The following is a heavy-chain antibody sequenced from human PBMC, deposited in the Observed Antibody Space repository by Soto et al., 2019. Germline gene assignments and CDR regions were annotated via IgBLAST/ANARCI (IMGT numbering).Heavy chain of an antibody. V-gene: IGHV3-21*01. CDR3: ASATVVAATFDF. CDR1: GFAFRSYN. J-gene: IGHJ4*02. Sequence: GSLRLSCAASGFAFRSYNMNWVRQAPGKGLEWVASISSGSSNIYYADSVKGRFTISRDNAKNSLFLQMDSLRAEDSAVYYCASATVVAATFDFWGQGTLVTVSS. D-gene: IGHD2-15*01. CDR2: ISSGSSNI.